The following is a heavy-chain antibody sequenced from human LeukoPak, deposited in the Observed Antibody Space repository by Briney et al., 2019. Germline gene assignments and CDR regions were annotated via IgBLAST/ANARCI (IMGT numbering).Heavy chain of an antibody. J-gene: IGHJ1*01. CDR3: ARDLGGIAAAGVYFQH. D-gene: IGHD6-13*01. CDR1: GVTLSNYY. Sequence: GGSLRLSCAASGVTLSNYYMNWVRQAPGKGLEWVSYISSSGSTIYYADSVKGRFTISRDNAKNSLYLQMNSLRAEDTAVYYCARDLGGIAAAGVYFQHWGQGTLVTVSS. CDR2: ISSSGSTI. V-gene: IGHV3-11*01.